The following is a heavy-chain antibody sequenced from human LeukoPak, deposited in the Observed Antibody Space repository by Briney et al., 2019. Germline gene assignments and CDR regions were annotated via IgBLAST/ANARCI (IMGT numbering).Heavy chain of an antibody. Sequence: RPSETLSLTCTVSGGSISGSYWSWIRQPPGKGLEWIAYMYTSGSTNYNPSLKSRVTISVDTSKNQFSLKLSSVTAADTAVYYCARAPGGYLDYWGQGTLVTVSS. CDR1: GGSISGSY. CDR2: MYTSGST. CDR3: ARAPGGYLDY. D-gene: IGHD3-16*01. J-gene: IGHJ4*02. V-gene: IGHV4-4*08.